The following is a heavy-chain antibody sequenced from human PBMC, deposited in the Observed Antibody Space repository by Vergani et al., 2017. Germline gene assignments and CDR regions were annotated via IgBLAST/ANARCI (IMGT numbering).Heavy chain of an antibody. V-gene: IGHV4-61*02. D-gene: IGHD3-9*01. CDR2: IYTSGRT. CDR1: GGSIRSGSYY. CDR3: ASESILRYFDWSNWFDP. J-gene: IGHJ5*02. Sequence: QVQLQESGPGLVKPSQTLSLTCTVSGGSIRSGSYYWCWIRQPAGKGLEWIGRIYTSGRTNYNPSLKSRVTMSVDTSKNQFSLKLSSVSAADTAVYYCASESILRYFDWSNWFDPWGQGTLVTVSS.